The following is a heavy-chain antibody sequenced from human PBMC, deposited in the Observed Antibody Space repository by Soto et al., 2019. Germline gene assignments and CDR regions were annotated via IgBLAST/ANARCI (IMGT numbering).Heavy chain of an antibody. CDR1: GFTFSSYA. Sequence: EVQLLESGGGLVQPGGSLRLSCAASGFTFSSYAMSWVRQAPGKGLEWVSVISGSGGSTYSGDSVKGRFTISRDNSKNTLYLQMNSLRVEDTAVYYCAKDRERVTTTGLDYGGQGTLVTVSS. J-gene: IGHJ4*02. D-gene: IGHD5-12*01. CDR2: ISGSGGST. V-gene: IGHV3-23*01. CDR3: AKDRERVTTTGLDY.